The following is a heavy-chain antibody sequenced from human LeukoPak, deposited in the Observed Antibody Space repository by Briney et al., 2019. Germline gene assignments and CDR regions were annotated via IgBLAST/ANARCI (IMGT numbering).Heavy chain of an antibody. CDR3: AKEFIEISEWEPRGY. CDR1: GFTFSSHG. D-gene: IGHD1-26*01. J-gene: IGHJ1*01. Sequence: TGGSLRLSCAVSGFTFSSHGMHWVRQPPGKGLEWVAFIRYDGSNKYYADSVKGRSTISRDNSKNTLYLQMNSPRAGDTAAYYCAKEFIEISEWEPRGYWGQGTRVTVPT. V-gene: IGHV3-30*02. CDR2: IRYDGSNK.